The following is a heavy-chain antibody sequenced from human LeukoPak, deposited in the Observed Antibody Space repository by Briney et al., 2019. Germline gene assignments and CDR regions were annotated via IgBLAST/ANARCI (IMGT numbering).Heavy chain of an antibody. CDR2: MNPNSGNT. Sequence: ASVTVSCKASGYTFTSYDINWVRQAPGQGLEWMGWMNPNSGNTGYAQKFQGRVTMTRNTSISTAYMELSSLRSEDTAVYYCASMTTSTPSYGMDVWGQGTTVTVSS. D-gene: IGHD4-17*01. CDR1: GYTFTSYD. V-gene: IGHV1-8*01. CDR3: ASMTTSTPSYGMDV. J-gene: IGHJ6*02.